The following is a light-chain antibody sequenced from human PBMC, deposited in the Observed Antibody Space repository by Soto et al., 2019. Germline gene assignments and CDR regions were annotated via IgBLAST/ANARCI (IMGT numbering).Light chain of an antibody. CDR3: SSDTSSSTYV. Sequence: QSALTQPASVSGSPGQSITISCTGTGSDVGGYDYVSWYQHHPGKAPKVMIYEVTNRPSGVSNRFSGSKSGNTASLTISGLLAEAEADYYCSSDTSSSTYVFGIGTKVTV. V-gene: IGLV2-14*01. CDR1: GSDVGGYDY. CDR2: EVT. J-gene: IGLJ1*01.